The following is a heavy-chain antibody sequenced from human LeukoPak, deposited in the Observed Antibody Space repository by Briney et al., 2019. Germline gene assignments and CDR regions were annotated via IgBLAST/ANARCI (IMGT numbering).Heavy chain of an antibody. Sequence: SETLSLTCTVSGGSISSSSYYWGWIRQPPGKGLEWIGSIYYSGSTYYNPSLKSRVTISIDRSRKQFSLRLSSVTAADTAMYFCARSSAVEVPGAMDYWYFDVWGRGTLVAVSS. V-gene: IGHV4-39*07. CDR3: ARSSAVEVPGAMDYWYFDV. CDR1: GGSISSSSYY. D-gene: IGHD2-2*01. J-gene: IGHJ2*01. CDR2: IYYSGST.